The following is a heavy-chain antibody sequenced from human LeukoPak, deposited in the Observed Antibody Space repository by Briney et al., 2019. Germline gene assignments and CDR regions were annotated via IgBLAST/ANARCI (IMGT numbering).Heavy chain of an antibody. CDR3: VSFYETY. Sequence: PGGSLRLACAASGFDFSSYAMNWVRQAPGKGLEWVSVISGSGGSTYYADSVKGRFTISRDNAKNTVYLQMNNLRAEDTAVYYCVSFYETYWGRGTLVTVSS. CDR1: GFDFSSYA. V-gene: IGHV3-23*01. CDR2: ISGSGGST. D-gene: IGHD2-2*01. J-gene: IGHJ4*02.